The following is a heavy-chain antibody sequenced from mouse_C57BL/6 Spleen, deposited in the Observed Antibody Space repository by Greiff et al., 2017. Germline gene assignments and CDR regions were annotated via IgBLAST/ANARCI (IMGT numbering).Heavy chain of an antibody. CDR3: ARRGVGDFDY. J-gene: IGHJ2*01. D-gene: IGHD1-1*02. Sequence: QVQLQQPGAELVRPGTSVKLSCKASGYTFTSYWMHWVKQRPGQGLEWIGVIDPSDSYTNYNQKFKGKATLTVDTSSSTAYMQLSSLTSEDSAVYYCARRGVGDFDYWGQGTTLTVSS. V-gene: IGHV1-59*01. CDR2: IDPSDSYT. CDR1: GYTFTSYW.